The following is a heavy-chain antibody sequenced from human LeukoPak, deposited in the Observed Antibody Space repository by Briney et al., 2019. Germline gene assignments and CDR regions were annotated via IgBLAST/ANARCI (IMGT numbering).Heavy chain of an antibody. V-gene: IGHV3-74*01. J-gene: IGHJ4*02. Sequence: PGGALRLSCAASGFSFSSHWMYWVRQAPGERLVWVSRINGAGSSTSYADSVKGRFTISRDNAKSSLYLHMNSVRDEDTAVYYCARGDSPCDYWGQGTLVTVSS. CDR3: ARGDSPCDY. D-gene: IGHD3-22*01. CDR2: INGAGSST. CDR1: GFSFSSHW.